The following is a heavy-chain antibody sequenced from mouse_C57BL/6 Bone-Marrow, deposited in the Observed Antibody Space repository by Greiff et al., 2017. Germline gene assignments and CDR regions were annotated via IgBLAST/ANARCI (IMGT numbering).Heavy chain of an antibody. D-gene: IGHD2-4*01. Sequence: VQLQQPGAELVKPGASVKLSCKASGYTFTSYWMHWVKQRPGQGLEWIGMIHPNSGSTNYNEKFKSKATLTVDKSSSTAYMQLSSLTSEDSAVYYCARNYDYDGGFAYWGQGTLVTVSA. CDR1: GYTFTSYW. CDR2: IHPNSGST. J-gene: IGHJ3*01. V-gene: IGHV1-64*01. CDR3: ARNYDYDGGFAY.